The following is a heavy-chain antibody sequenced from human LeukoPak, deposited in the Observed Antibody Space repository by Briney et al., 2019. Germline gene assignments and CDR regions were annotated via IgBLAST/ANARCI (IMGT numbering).Heavy chain of an antibody. CDR3: ARDQWFGEVPFRDAFDI. CDR1: GYTFTSYD. J-gene: IGHJ3*02. CDR2: MNPNSGNT. D-gene: IGHD3-10*01. Sequence: GASVKVSCKASGYTFTSYDINWVRQATGQGLEWMGWMNPNSGNTGYAQKFQGRVTITRDTSISTAYMELSSLRSEDTAVYYCARDQWFGEVPFRDAFDIWGQGTMVTVSS. V-gene: IGHV1-8*03.